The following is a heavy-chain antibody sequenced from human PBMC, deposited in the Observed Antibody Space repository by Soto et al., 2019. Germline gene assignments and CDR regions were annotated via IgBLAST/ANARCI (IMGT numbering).Heavy chain of an antibody. V-gene: IGHV4-59*08. CDR1: GGSISSYY. J-gene: IGHJ4*02. CDR3: ARQFGTIWSGYYTFDY. Sequence: SETLSLTCTVSGGSISSYYRSWIRQPPGKGLEWIGYIYYSGSTNYNPSLKSRVTISVDTSKNQFSLKLSSVTAADTAVYYCARQFGTIWSGYYTFDYWGQGTLVTVSS. CDR2: IYYSGST. D-gene: IGHD3-3*01.